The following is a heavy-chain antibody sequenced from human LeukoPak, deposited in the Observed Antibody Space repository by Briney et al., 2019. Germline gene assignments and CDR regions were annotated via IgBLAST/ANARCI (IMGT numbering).Heavy chain of an antibody. Sequence: ASVKVSCKASGHTFTGYYMHWVRQAPGQGLEWMGWINPNSGGTNYVQKFQGRVTMTRDTSISTAYMELSRLRSDDTAVYYCARDHDYGDNGLDYWGQGTLVTVSS. CDR2: INPNSGGT. J-gene: IGHJ4*02. CDR3: ARDHDYGDNGLDY. V-gene: IGHV1-2*02. D-gene: IGHD4-17*01. CDR1: GHTFTGYY.